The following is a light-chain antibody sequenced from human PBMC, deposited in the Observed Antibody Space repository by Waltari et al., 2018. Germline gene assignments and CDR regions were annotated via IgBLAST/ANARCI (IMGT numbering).Light chain of an antibody. Sequence: EIVLTQSPATLSLSPGERATLSCRASQSVDNYLLWYQQKPGQTPRLVMYHASNSATGIPTRFSGSGSGTVFTLTISSLEPEDFAVYYCHQRSNWPITFGQGTRLEIK. J-gene: IGKJ5*01. CDR1: QSVDNY. V-gene: IGKV3-11*01. CDR2: HAS. CDR3: HQRSNWPIT.